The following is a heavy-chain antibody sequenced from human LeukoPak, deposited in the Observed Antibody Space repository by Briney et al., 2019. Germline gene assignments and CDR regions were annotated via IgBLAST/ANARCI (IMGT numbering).Heavy chain of an antibody. Sequence: SETLSLTCTVSGGSISSGGYYWSWIRQHPGKGLEWIGYIYYSGSTYYNPSLKSRVTISVDTSKNQFSLKLSSVTAADTAVYYCARDSKTIPYGDYESHWFDPWGQGTLVTVSS. CDR2: IYYSGST. CDR3: ARDSKTIPYGDYESHWFDP. D-gene: IGHD4-17*01. J-gene: IGHJ5*02. V-gene: IGHV4-31*03. CDR1: GGSISSGGYY.